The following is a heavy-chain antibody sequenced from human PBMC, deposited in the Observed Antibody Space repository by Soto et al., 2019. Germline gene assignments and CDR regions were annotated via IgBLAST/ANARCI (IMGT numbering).Heavy chain of an antibody. CDR3: ARHATGYYYGSGSYYQDAFDI. D-gene: IGHD3-10*01. J-gene: IGHJ3*02. CDR1: GDSVSSNSAA. V-gene: IGHV6-1*01. CDR2: TYYRSKWYN. Sequence: SQTLSLTCAISGDSVSSNSAAWNWIRQSPSRGLEWLGRTYYRSKWYNDYAVSVKSRITINPDTSKNQFSLQLNSVTPGDTAVYYCARHATGYYYGSGSYYQDAFDIWGQGTMVTVSS.